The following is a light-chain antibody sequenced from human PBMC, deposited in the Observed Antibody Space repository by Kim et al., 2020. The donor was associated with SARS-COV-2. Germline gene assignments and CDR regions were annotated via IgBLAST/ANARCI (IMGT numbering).Light chain of an antibody. CDR2: GAP. CDR3: QQYGSSPTT. Sequence: EIVLTQSPGTLSLSPGERATLSCRASQSVSRYLAWHQQKAGQAPRVLIYGAPSRATGIPDRFSGSGSGTDFTLTISRLEPEDFAVYYCQQYGSSPTTFGQGTKVDIK. CDR1: QSVSRY. J-gene: IGKJ1*01. V-gene: IGKV3-20*01.